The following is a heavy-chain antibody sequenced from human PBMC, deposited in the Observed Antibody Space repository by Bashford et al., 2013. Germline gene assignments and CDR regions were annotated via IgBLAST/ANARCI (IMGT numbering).Heavy chain of an antibody. Sequence: VRQAPGKGLEWVSSISTRSDYRYYADSLKGRLTISRDDAKNSLFLQIDSLRDEDTAVYYCARDWSHGDYMWGQGTLVTVSS. CDR2: ISTRSDYR. CDR3: ARDWSHGDYM. V-gene: IGHV3-21*04. J-gene: IGHJ1*01. D-gene: IGHD4-17*01.